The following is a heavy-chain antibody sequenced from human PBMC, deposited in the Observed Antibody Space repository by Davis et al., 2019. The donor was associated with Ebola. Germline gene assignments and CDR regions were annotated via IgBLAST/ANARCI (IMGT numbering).Heavy chain of an antibody. CDR1: GFTFSSYA. V-gene: IGHV3-30-3*01. CDR3: ASTLGYYYYYGMDV. CDR2: ISYDGSNK. Sequence: GESLKISCAASGFTFSSYAMHWVRQAPGKGLEWVAVISYDGSNKYYADSVKGRFTISRDNSKNTLYLQMNSLRAEDTAVYYCASTLGYYYYYGMDVWGQETTVTASS. D-gene: IGHD7-27*01. J-gene: IGHJ6*02.